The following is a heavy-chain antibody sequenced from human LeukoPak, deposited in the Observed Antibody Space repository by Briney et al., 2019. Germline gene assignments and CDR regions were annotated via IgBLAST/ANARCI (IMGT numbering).Heavy chain of an antibody. CDR3: ASVPYSSGYYNY. Sequence: PSETLSLTCAVYGVSFSGFYWGWIRHPPGKGLEWIGEIHHSGSTNYNPSLKSRVTMSVHTSKNQFSLKLSSVTAADTAVYYCASVPYSSGYYNYWGQGTLVTVS. CDR1: GVSFSGFY. J-gene: IGHJ4*02. V-gene: IGHV4-34*01. CDR2: IHHSGST. D-gene: IGHD3-22*01.